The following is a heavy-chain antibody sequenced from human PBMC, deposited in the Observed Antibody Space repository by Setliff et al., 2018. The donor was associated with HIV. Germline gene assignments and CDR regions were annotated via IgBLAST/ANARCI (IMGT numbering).Heavy chain of an antibody. Sequence: GGSLRLSCAASGFTFSTYWMSWVRQAPGKGLEWVANIKKDGSEKYYVDSVKGRFTISRDNAKNSLYLQMNSLRAEDTAVYYCARGHYSSSSGWGQGTLVTVTS. D-gene: IGHD6-6*01. V-gene: IGHV3-7*03. CDR2: IKKDGSEK. CDR1: GFTFSTYW. J-gene: IGHJ4*02. CDR3: ARGHYSSSSG.